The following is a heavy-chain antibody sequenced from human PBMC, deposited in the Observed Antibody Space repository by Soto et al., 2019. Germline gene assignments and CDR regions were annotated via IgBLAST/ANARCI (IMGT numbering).Heavy chain of an antibody. Sequence: QVQLVESGGGVVQPGRSLRLSCAASGFTFSSYGMHWVRQAPGKGLEWVTVISDDGNVAYYADSVKGRFTISRDNSKNTLYLLMISLRTEDTAMYCCAKEGPITSWYFAFWGQGTLVTVSS. D-gene: IGHD2-2*01. J-gene: IGHJ4*02. CDR1: GFTFSSYG. CDR2: ISDDGNVA. CDR3: AKEGPITSWYFAF. V-gene: IGHV3-30*18.